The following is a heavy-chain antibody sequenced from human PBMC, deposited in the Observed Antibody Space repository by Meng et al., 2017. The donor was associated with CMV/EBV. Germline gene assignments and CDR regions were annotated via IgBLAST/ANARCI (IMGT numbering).Heavy chain of an antibody. CDR3: ALAEYSSSLFDY. CDR1: GYTCSSYY. D-gene: IGHD6-13*01. Sequence: QVQLGQSGAEVKTPGALVNVCCQASGYTCSSYYSPWGQQPAGQGLEWMGIINPSGGSTSYAQKFQGRVTITRDTSTSTVYMELGSLRSEATAVYYSALAEYSSSLFDYWGQGTLVTVSS. CDR2: INPSGGST. J-gene: IGHJ4*02. V-gene: IGHV1-46*01.